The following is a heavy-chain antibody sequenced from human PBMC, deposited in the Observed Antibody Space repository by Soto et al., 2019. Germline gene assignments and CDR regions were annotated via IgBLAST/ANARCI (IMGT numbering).Heavy chain of an antibody. V-gene: IGHV3-33*01. J-gene: IGHJ4*02. CDR1: GFTFSNYG. CDR2: IWYDGNNK. Sequence: PGGSLRLSCAASGFTFSNYGMHWVRQAPGKGLEWVAVIWYDGNNKYYADSVKGRFTISVDNSNNTLYVQMTSVRAEDTAVYYCARGLQSLFDYWGQGTLVTVSS. CDR3: ARGLQSLFDY.